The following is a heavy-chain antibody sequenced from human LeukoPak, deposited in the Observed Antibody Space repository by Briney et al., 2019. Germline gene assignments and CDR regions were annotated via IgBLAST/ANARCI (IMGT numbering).Heavy chain of an antibody. CDR3: AREARETYYYDSSGYQDY. Sequence: PGGSLRLSCAASGFTFSSYAMHWVRQAPGKGLEWVAVISYDGSNKYYADSVKGRFTISRDNSKNTLYLQMNSLRAEDTAVYYCAREARETYYYDSSGYQDYWGQGTLVTVSS. J-gene: IGHJ4*02. V-gene: IGHV3-30-3*01. CDR2: ISYDGSNK. CDR1: GFTFSSYA. D-gene: IGHD3-22*01.